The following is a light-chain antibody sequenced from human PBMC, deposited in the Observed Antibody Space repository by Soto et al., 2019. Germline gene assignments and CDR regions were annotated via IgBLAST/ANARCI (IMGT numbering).Light chain of an antibody. CDR1: HTFSSF. Sequence: DIQMTQSPSSLSASVGDRVTITCRASHTFSSFLNWYQQKRGKPPTLLIYGAFNLRSGVPSRFASSGGGAEFRLTISSLQPGDFATYYCQQTYSPPFTFGQGTSLELK. CDR3: QQTYSPPFT. CDR2: GAF. V-gene: IGKV1-39*01. J-gene: IGKJ2*01.